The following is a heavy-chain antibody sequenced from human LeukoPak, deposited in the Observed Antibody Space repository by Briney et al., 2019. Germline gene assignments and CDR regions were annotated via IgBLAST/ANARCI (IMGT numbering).Heavy chain of an antibody. D-gene: IGHD3-16*02. Sequence: ASVKVSCKASGYTFTSYGISWVRQAPGQGLEWMGWISAYNGNTNYAQKLQGRVTMTTVTSTSTAYMELRSLRSEDTAVYYCATAVIPDAFDIWGQGTMVTVSS. CDR3: ATAVIPDAFDI. CDR2: ISAYNGNT. V-gene: IGHV1-18*01. CDR1: GYTFTSYG. J-gene: IGHJ3*02.